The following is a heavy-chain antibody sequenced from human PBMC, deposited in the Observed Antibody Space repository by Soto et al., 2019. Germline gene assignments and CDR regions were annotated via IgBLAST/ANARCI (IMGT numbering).Heavy chain of an antibody. CDR1: GYTFTSYD. J-gene: IGHJ4*01. D-gene: IGHD3-10*01. CDR2: MNLNSGNT. Sequence: QVQLVQSGAEVKKPGASVKVSCKASGYTFTSYDLNWVLQATGQGLEWMGWMNLNSGNTGYAQKFQGRVTMTRNTSISTAYMELSSLRSEDTAVYYCARGGVFFFAAPTNPFDYWGQGTLVTVSS. CDR3: ARGGVFFFAAPTNPFDY. V-gene: IGHV1-8*01.